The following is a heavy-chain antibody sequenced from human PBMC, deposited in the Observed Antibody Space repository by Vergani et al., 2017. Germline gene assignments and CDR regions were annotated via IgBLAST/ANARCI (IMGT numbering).Heavy chain of an antibody. D-gene: IGHD3-3*01. CDR1: GFTFSSYA. Sequence: EVQLLESGGGLVQPGGSLRLSCAASGFTFSSYAMSWVRQAPGKGLEWVSAISGSGGSTYYADSVKGRFTISRDNSKNTLYLQMNSLRAEDTAVYYCARDYYDFWSGPYSGMDVWGQGTTVTVSS. CDR2: ISGSGGST. V-gene: IGHV3-23*01. J-gene: IGHJ6*02. CDR3: ARDYYDFWSGPYSGMDV.